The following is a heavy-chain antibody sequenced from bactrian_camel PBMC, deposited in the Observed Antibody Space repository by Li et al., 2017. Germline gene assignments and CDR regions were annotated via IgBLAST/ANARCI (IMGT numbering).Heavy chain of an antibody. J-gene: IGHJ6*01. V-gene: IGHV3S53*01. CDR1: GVTYASSHDVNC. CDR3: VRVYSSPSYMVAARSEFGY. D-gene: IGHD2*01. CDR2: IDSDGSQ. Sequence: HVQLVESGGGSVQTGGSLRLSCAASGVTYASSHDVNCMGWFRQAPGKEREGVATIDSDGSQSYVDSVKGRFTISQDGAKNAVLLQMNSLKPEDTAVYFCVRVYSSPSYMVAARSEFGYWGQGTQVTVS.